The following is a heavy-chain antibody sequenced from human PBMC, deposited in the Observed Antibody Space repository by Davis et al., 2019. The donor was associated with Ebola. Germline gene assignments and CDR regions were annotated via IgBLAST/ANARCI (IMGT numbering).Heavy chain of an antibody. Sequence: GESLKISCAASGFTFSSYGMHWVRQAPGKGLEWVAFIRYDGSNKYYADSVKGRFTISRDNSKNTLYLQMNSLRAEDTAVYYCAKENYWGSRGGMDVWGQGTTVTVSS. CDR1: GFTFSSYG. J-gene: IGHJ6*02. D-gene: IGHD2-21*01. V-gene: IGHV3-30*02. CDR3: AKENYWGSRGGMDV. CDR2: IRYDGSNK.